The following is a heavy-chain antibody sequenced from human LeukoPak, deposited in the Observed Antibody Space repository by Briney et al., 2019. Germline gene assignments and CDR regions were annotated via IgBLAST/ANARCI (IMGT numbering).Heavy chain of an antibody. CDR1: GFIFGSYS. D-gene: IGHD6-19*01. CDR3: ARDEYSSGWY. J-gene: IGHJ1*01. CDR2: ISSSSSYI. V-gene: IGHV3-21*01. Sequence: GGSLRLSCAASGFIFGSYSMNWVRQAPEKGLEWVSSISSSSSYIYYADSVKGRFTISRDNAKNSLYLQMNSLRAEDTAVYYCARDEYSSGWYLGQGTLVTVSS.